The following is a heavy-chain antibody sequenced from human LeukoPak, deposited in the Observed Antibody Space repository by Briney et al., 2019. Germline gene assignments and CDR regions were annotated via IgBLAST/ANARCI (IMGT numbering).Heavy chain of an antibody. V-gene: IGHV3-30*02. CDR2: IRYDGSNK. CDR3: AKDKGQWLVLGSAFDI. J-gene: IGHJ3*02. CDR1: GFTFSSYG. D-gene: IGHD6-19*01. Sequence: GGSLRLSCGASGFTFSSYGMHWVRQAPGKGLEWVAFIRYDGSNKYYADSVKGRFTISRDNSKNTLYLQMNSLRAEDTAVYYCAKDKGQWLVLGSAFDIWGQGTMVTVSS.